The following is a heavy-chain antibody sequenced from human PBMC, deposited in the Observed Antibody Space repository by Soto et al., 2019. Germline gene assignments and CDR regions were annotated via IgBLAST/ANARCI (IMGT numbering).Heavy chain of an antibody. V-gene: IGHV5-51*01. CDR2: IYPADSDT. CDR3: ASPSHRRDDAFDI. Sequence: GESLKISCKGSGYSFTTNWIAWVRQMPGEGLEWMGIIYPADSDTRYSPSFQGQVTILADKSISTAYLQWSSLKASDTAMYYCASPSHRRDDAFDIWGQGTMVTVSS. J-gene: IGHJ3*02. CDR1: GYSFTTNW.